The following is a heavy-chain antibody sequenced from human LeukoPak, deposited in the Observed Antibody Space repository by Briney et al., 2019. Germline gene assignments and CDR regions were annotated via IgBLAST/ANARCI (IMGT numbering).Heavy chain of an antibody. CDR1: GYTFTNFD. CDR3: ARAPTPFYYDSSAYYSDF. CDR2: MNPYTGKT. V-gene: IGHV1-8*03. J-gene: IGHJ4*02. Sequence: ASVKVSCKTSGYTFTNFDINWVRQSTGQGLEWLGWMNPYTGKTGYAQKFQGRVTFTGDTSIRTAYMEVSSLTSEDTAVYYCARAPTPFYYDSSAYYSDFWGQGTLVTVSS. D-gene: IGHD6-25*01.